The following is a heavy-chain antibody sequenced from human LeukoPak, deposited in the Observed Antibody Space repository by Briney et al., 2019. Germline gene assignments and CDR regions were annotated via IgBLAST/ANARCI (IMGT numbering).Heavy chain of an antibody. Sequence: ASVKVSCKASGYTFTSYAMHWVRQAPGQRLEWMGWINAGNGNTKYSQKFQGRVTITRDTSASTAYMELSSLRSEDTAVYYCARDKVYSSSWSFYYYYGMDVWGQGTTVTVSS. J-gene: IGHJ6*02. CDR3: ARDKVYSSSWSFYYYYGMDV. CDR2: INAGNGNT. D-gene: IGHD6-13*01. V-gene: IGHV1-3*01. CDR1: GYTFTSYA.